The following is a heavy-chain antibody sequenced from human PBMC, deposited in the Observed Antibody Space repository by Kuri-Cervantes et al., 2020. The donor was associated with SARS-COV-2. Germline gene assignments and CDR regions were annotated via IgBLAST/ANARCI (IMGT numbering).Heavy chain of an antibody. CDR2: TYYRSKWYN. CDR1: RDSVSRNSAA. J-gene: IGHJ6*02. CDR3: ARASGSGWYSGRYYYYGMDV. V-gene: IGHV6-1*01. Sequence: SETLSLTCAISRDSVSRNSAAWNWIRQSPSRGLEWLGRTYYRSKWYNDYAVSVKSRIIINSDTSKNQFSLQLNSVTPEDTAVYYCARASGSGWYSGRYYYYGMDVWGQGTTVTVSS. D-gene: IGHD6-19*01.